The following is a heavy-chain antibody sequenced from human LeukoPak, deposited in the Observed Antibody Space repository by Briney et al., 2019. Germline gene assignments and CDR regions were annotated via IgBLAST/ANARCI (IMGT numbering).Heavy chain of an antibody. CDR3: ASGEFPPLSY. Sequence: GGSLRLSCAASGFTFSSYSMNWVRQATGKGLEWVSSISSSSSYIYYADSVKGRFTISRDNARNSLYLQMNSLRAEDTAVYYCASGEFPPLSYWGQGTLVTVSS. CDR1: GFTFSSYS. CDR2: ISSSSSYI. J-gene: IGHJ4*02. D-gene: IGHD3-10*01. V-gene: IGHV3-21*01.